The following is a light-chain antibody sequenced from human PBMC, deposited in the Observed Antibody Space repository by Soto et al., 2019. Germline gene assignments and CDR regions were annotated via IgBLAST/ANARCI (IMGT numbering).Light chain of an antibody. CDR3: QQYMGYGSGR. CDR2: KPS. J-gene: IGKJ1*01. V-gene: IGKV1-5*03. Sequence: DIQMTQSPSTLSASVGDRVTITCRASQSISSWLAWYQQKPGKAPKLLIYKPSTLESGVPSRFSGSTSGSDFTLTISSLHPYVFAIYYCQQYMGYGSGRFGQGPKVEIK. CDR1: QSISSW.